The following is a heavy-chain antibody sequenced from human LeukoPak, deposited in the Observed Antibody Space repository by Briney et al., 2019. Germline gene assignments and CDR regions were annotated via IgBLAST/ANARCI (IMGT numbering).Heavy chain of an antibody. Sequence: GGSLRLSCAASGFTFSSYAISWVRQAPGKGLEWVSAISGSGGSTYYADSVKGRFSISRDNSKNTVYLQMDSLRAEDTAVYYCARDAGGAFGNYVNYFDYWGQGTLVTVSS. D-gene: IGHD4-11*01. J-gene: IGHJ4*02. CDR2: ISGSGGST. V-gene: IGHV3-23*01. CDR1: GFTFSSYA. CDR3: ARDAGGAFGNYVNYFDY.